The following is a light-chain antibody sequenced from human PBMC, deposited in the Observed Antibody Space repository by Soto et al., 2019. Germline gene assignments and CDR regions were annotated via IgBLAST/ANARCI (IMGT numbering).Light chain of an antibody. CDR2: GAS. J-gene: IGKJ5*01. CDR1: QSVSNN. V-gene: IGKV3-15*01. CDR3: KQYKEWPPFT. Sequence: IVLTQSPATLSVSPGETATLSCRASQSVSNNVAWYQQKPGQAPRLLILGASTRATGIPARFSGSGSGTEFTLSISSLQSEDFAVYYCKQYKEWPPFTFGQGTRLANK.